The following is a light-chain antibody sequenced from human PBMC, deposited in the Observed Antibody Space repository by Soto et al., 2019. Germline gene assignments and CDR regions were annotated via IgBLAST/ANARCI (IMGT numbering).Light chain of an antibody. CDR3: QQYYSTPRT. Sequence: DIVMIQSPDSLAASLGERATINCRSSQSLLYSSNNKNYLAWYQQKAGQPPKLLISWASTRESGVPDRFSGSGSGTDFTLTISSLQAEDVAVYSCQQYYSTPRTFGQGTKVEIK. V-gene: IGKV4-1*01. CDR1: QSLLYSSNNKNY. CDR2: WAS. J-gene: IGKJ1*01.